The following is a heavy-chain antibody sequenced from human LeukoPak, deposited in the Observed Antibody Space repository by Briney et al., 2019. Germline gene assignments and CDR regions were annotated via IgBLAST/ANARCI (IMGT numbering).Heavy chain of an antibody. V-gene: IGHV3-7*03. CDR3: AKSYSSSWYFFDY. CDR1: GFTFSTYY. D-gene: IGHD6-13*01. J-gene: IGHJ4*02. Sequence: GGSLRLSCAASGFTFSTYYMSWVRQAPGKGLEWVANIKRDGSEKWYADSVKGRFTVSRDNSKNTLYLQMSSLRAEDTAVYYCAKSYSSSWYFFDYWGQGTLVTVSS. CDR2: IKRDGSEK.